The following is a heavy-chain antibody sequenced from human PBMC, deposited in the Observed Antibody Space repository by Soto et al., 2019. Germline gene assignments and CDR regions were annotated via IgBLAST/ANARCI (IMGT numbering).Heavy chain of an antibody. CDR1: GYSFAGDW. J-gene: IGHJ4*02. D-gene: IGHD3-22*01. CDR3: ARQIYDSDTGPNFQYYFDS. Sequence: GESLKISCKGFGYSFAGDWITWVRQKPGKGLEWMGRIDPSDSQTYYSPSFRGHVTISATKSITTVFLQWSSLRASDTAMYYCARQIYDSDTGPNFQYYFDSWGQGTPVTVSS. CDR2: IDPSDSQT. V-gene: IGHV5-10-1*01.